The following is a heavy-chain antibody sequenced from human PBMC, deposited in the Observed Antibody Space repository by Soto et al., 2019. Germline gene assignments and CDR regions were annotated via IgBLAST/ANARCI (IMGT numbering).Heavy chain of an antibody. V-gene: IGHV4-34*01. CDR3: ARGRYSSSWSGWEDAFDI. CDR1: GGSFSGYY. Sequence: SETLSLTCAVYGGSFSGYYWSWIRQPPGKGLEWIGEINHSGSTNYNPSLKSRVTISVDTSKNQFSLKLSSVTAADTAVYYCARGRYSSSWSGWEDAFDIWGQGTMVTVS. D-gene: IGHD6-13*01. J-gene: IGHJ3*02. CDR2: INHSGST.